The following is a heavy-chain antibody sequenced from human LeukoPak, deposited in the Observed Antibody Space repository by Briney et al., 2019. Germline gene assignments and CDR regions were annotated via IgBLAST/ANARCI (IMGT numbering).Heavy chain of an antibody. Sequence: SETLSLTCAVYGRSFSDYYWTWIRQPPGKGLEWIGEINHSGSTNHNPSLKSRVTISVDTSKNQFSLKLRSVTAADTAVYYCARRYSGGGCYNYWGQGTLITVSS. CDR2: INHSGST. J-gene: IGHJ4*02. V-gene: IGHV4-34*01. D-gene: IGHD2-21*02. CDR3: ARRYSGGGCYNY. CDR1: GRSFSDYY.